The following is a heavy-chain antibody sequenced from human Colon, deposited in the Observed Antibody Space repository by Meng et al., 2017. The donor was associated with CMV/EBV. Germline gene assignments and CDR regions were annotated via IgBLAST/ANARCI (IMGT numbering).Heavy chain of an antibody. Sequence: ASVKVSCKASGYTFTSYDINWVRQATGQGLEWMGWMNPNSGNTGYAQKFQGRVTITRNTSISTAYMEMSSLRSEDTAVYYCARGGDYDFWGGYYLDYCDYYGMDVWGQGTTVTVSS. V-gene: IGHV1-8*03. CDR3: ARGGDYDFWGGYYLDYCDYYGMDV. J-gene: IGHJ6*02. CDR2: MNPNSGNT. CDR1: GYTFTSYD. D-gene: IGHD3-3*01.